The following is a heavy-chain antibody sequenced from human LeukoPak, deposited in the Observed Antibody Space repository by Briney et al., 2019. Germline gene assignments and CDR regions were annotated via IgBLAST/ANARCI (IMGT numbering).Heavy chain of an antibody. CDR3: ATTAGYDYDSSAYFDY. CDR1: GFTFSSYE. D-gene: IGHD3-22*01. V-gene: IGHV3-48*03. J-gene: IGHJ4*02. CDR2: ISSSGSTI. Sequence: GGSLRLSCAASGFTFSSYEMNWVRQAPGKGLEWVSYISSSGSTIYYADSVKGRFTISRDNAKNSLHLQMSSLRAEDTAVYYCATTAGYDYDSSAYFDYWGQGTLVTVSP.